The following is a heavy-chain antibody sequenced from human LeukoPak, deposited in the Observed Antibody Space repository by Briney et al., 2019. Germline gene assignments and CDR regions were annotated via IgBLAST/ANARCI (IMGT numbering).Heavy chain of an antibody. CDR2: IIPIFGTA. CDR1: GGTFSSYA. V-gene: IGHV1-69*05. Sequence: SVKVSCKASGGTFSSYAISWVRQAPGQGLEWMGRIIPIFGTANYAQKFQGRVTITTDESTSTAYMELRSLRSDDTAVYYCARDAYAYCGGDCYNFDYWGQGTLVTVSS. D-gene: IGHD2-21*01. J-gene: IGHJ4*02. CDR3: ARDAYAYCGGDCYNFDY.